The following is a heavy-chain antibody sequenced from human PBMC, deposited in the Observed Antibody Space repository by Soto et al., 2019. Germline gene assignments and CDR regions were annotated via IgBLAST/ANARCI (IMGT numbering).Heavy chain of an antibody. V-gene: IGHV3-48*01. J-gene: IGHJ5*02. CDR1: GFTFSRYS. Sequence: PGGSLRLSCAASGFTFSRYSMNWVRQAPGKGLEWVSYISSSSSTIYYADSVKGRFTISRDNAKNSLYLQMSSLRAEDTAVYYCARHPERIAQIGWFDPWGQGTLVTVSS. CDR3: ARHPERIAQIGWFDP. CDR2: ISSSSSTI. D-gene: IGHD6-13*01.